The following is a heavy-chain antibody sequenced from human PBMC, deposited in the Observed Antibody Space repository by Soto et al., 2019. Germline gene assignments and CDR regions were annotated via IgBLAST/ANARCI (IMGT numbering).Heavy chain of an antibody. J-gene: IGHJ4*02. D-gene: IGHD3-22*01. CDR1: GYSYTKYY. CDR2: INLSADRT. CDR3: VRDPSSGYRSFDY. Sequence: SVKLSWKAAGYSYTKYYSLWVRQDPGQGLEWMGIINLSADRTSYAQKFQGRFTVTMDTSTSTVYMELGSLRSEDTAVYYCVRDPSSGYRSFDYWGQGTLVTVSS. V-gene: IGHV1-46*03.